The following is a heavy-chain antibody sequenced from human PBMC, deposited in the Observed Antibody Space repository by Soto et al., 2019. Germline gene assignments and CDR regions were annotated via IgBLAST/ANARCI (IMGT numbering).Heavy chain of an antibody. CDR3: ARVAVAAPRSWYFDL. CDR1: GFTFSDYW. V-gene: IGHV3-74*01. J-gene: IGHJ2*01. Sequence: EVQLVESGGGLVQPGGSRRLSCAASGFTFSDYWMHWFRQAPGKGLVWVSRIRGDGSSTSHADSVKGRLTISRDNVKDTLYLQMNSLTVEDTAIYYCARVAVAAPRSWYFDLWGRGTLVTVSS. CDR2: IRGDGSST. D-gene: IGHD6-13*01.